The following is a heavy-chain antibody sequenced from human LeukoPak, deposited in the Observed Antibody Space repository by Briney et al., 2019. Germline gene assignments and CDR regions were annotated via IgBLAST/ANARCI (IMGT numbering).Heavy chain of an antibody. J-gene: IGHJ5*02. D-gene: IGHD6-13*01. CDR2: IYYSGST. CDR3: ARVSIAAAGREYSSSYNWFDP. Sequence: SETLSLTCTASGGSISSYYWSWIRQPPGKGLEWIGYIYYSGSTNYNPSLKSRVTISVDTSKNQFSLKLSSVTAADTAVYYCARVSIAAAGREYSSSYNWFDPWGQGTLVTVSS. V-gene: IGHV4-59*01. CDR1: GGSISSYY.